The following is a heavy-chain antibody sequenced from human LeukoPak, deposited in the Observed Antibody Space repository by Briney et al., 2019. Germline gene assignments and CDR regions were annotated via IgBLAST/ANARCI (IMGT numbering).Heavy chain of an antibody. CDR3: TGIFYYGTRGYYPDF. Sequence: GGSLRLSCAASGFTFSSYAMSWVRQAPGKGLEWVSVISGSGGSTYYADSVKGRSTIFRDNSKNTLYLQMNSLRAEDTAVYYCTGIFYYGTRGYYPDFWGQGTLVTVSS. CDR1: GFTFSSYA. CDR2: ISGSGGST. J-gene: IGHJ4*02. V-gene: IGHV3-23*01. D-gene: IGHD3-22*01.